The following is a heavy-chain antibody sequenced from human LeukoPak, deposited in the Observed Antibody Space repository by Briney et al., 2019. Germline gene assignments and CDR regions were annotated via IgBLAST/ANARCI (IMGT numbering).Heavy chain of an antibody. J-gene: IGHJ6*03. D-gene: IGHD2-2*01. V-gene: IGHV4-4*02. CDR1: GGSISSSNW. Sequence: PSETLSLTCAVSGGSISSSNWWSWVRQPPGKGLEWIGEIYHSGSTNYNPSLKSRVTISVDTSENRFSLKLSSVTAADTAVYYCARATIYYYYMDVWGKGTTVTVSS. CDR2: IYHSGST. CDR3: ARATIYYYYMDV.